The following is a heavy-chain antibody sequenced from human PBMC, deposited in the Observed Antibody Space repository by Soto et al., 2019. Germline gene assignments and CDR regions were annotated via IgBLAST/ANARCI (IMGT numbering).Heavy chain of an antibody. CDR2: ISSNGGST. CDR1: GFTFSSYA. J-gene: IGHJ4*02. V-gene: IGHV3-64D*06. CDR3: VKDRYVDY. Sequence: GGSLRLSCSVFGFTFSSYAMHWVRQAPGKGLQYVSSISSNGGSTYYADSVKGRFTISRDNSKNTLYLQMSSLGVEDTAVYYCVKDRYVDYWGQGNLVTVSS.